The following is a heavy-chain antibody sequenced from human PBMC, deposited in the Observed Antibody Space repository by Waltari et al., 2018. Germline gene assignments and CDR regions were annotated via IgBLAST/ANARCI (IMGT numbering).Heavy chain of an antibody. CDR2: MGDGGDT. CDR3: TKGAWGSVCDY. V-gene: IGHV3-23*01. Sequence: EVQLLESGGGLVQPGGSLRLSCAASGFTFINHGMSWVRQAPGKGLEWVSGMGDGGDTHYADSVKGRFTISRDNSKNMLYLQMDSLSAEDTAVYYCTKGAWGSVCDYWGQGTLVTVSS. D-gene: IGHD2-15*01. CDR1: GFTFINHG. J-gene: IGHJ4*02.